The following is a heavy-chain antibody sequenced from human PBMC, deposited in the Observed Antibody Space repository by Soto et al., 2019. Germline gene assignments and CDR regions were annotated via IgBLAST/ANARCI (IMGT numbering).Heavy chain of an antibody. D-gene: IGHD7-27*01. V-gene: IGHV4-59*11. J-gene: IGHJ4*02. CDR2: VYYTGST. CDR1: GGSINNHY. CDR3: ARANWYSEY. Sequence: QVHLQESGPGLVKPSETLSLTCSVSGGSINNHYWSWIRQPPGKGLEWIGYVYYTGSTNYNPCLKSRVTMSVDTSKNQFSLNLTSLTAADTAIYYCARANWYSEYWGQGTLVTVSS.